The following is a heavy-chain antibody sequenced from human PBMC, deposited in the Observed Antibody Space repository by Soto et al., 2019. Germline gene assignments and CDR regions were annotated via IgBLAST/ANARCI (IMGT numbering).Heavy chain of an antibody. J-gene: IGHJ6*02. Sequence: GGSLRLSCAASGFTFSSYEMNWVRQAPGKGLEWVSYISSSGSTIYYADSVKGRFTISRDNAKNSLYLQMNSLRAEDTAVYYCAINLSSSPYYYYGMDVWGQGTTVTVSS. D-gene: IGHD6-6*01. V-gene: IGHV3-48*03. CDR1: GFTFSSYE. CDR2: ISSSGSTI. CDR3: AINLSSSPYYYYGMDV.